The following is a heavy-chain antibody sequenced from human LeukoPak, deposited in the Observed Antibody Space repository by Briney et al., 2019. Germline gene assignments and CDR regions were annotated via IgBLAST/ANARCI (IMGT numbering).Heavy chain of an antibody. V-gene: IGHV4-59*01. CDR3: ARAGGSGSYWGVYFDY. Sequence: SETLSLTCTVSGGSISSYYWSWIRQPPGKGLEWIGYIYYSGSTNYNPSLKSRVTISVDTSKSQFSLKLSSVTAADTAVYYCARAGGSGSYWGVYFDYWGQGTLVTVSS. D-gene: IGHD3-10*01. J-gene: IGHJ4*02. CDR2: IYYSGST. CDR1: GGSISSYY.